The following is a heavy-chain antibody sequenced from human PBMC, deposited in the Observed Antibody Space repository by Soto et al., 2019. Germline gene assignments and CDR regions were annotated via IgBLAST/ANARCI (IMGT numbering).Heavy chain of an antibody. CDR2: ISYDGSNK. V-gene: IGHV3-30*18. D-gene: IGHD3-9*01. CDR3: AKPPAFYDILPDLRVYFQH. J-gene: IGHJ1*01. Sequence: QVQLVESGGGVVQPGRSLRLSCAASGFTFSSYGMHWVRQAPGKGLEWVAVISYDGSNKYYADSVKGRFTISRDNSKNTLYLQMNSLRAEDTAVYYCAKPPAFYDILPDLRVYFQHWGQGTLVTVSS. CDR1: GFTFSSYG.